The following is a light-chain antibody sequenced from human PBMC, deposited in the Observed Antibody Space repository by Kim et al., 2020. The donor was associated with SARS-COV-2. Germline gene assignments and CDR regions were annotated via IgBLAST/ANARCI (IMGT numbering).Light chain of an antibody. V-gene: IGLV3-21*04. J-gene: IGLJ3*02. CDR2: YDN. CDR1: NIGSKS. Sequence: SSELTQPPSVSVAPGKTARITCGGNNIGSKSVHWYQQKPGQAPVLVIYYDNDRPSGIPERFSGSNSGNTATLTISRVEAGDEADYYCQMWDSSSDHPVFGGGTQLTVL. CDR3: QMWDSSSDHPV.